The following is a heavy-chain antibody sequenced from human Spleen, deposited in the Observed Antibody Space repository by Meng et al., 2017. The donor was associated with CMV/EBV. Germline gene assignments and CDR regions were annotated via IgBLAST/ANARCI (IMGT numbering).Heavy chain of an antibody. CDR2: IKQDGSEK. V-gene: IGHV3-7*01. D-gene: IGHD4-17*01. CDR1: GFTFSSYW. Sequence: LSLTCAASGFTFSSYWMSWVRQAPGKGLEWVANIKQDGSEKYYVDSVKGRFTISRDNAKNSLYLQMNSLRAEDTAVYYCARDPGDYVRNYYYGMDVWGQGTTVTVSS. J-gene: IGHJ6*02. CDR3: ARDPGDYVRNYYYGMDV.